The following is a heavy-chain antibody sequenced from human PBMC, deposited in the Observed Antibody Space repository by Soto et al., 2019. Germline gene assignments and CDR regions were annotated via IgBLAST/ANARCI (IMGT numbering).Heavy chain of an antibody. CDR1: GFTFSSYG. Sequence: QVQLVESGGGVVQPGRSLRLSCAASGFTFSSYGMHWVRQAPGKGLEWVAVIWYDGSNKYYADSVKGRFTISRDNSKNTLYLQMTSLRAEDTAVYYWSRDLQGYCGGGSCPIYYYGMDVWGQGTTVTVSS. J-gene: IGHJ6*02. V-gene: IGHV3-33*01. D-gene: IGHD2-15*01. CDR3: SRDLQGYCGGGSCPIYYYGMDV. CDR2: IWYDGSNK.